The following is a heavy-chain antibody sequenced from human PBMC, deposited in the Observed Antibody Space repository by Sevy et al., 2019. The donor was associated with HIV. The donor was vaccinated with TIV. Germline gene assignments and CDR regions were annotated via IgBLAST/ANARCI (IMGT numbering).Heavy chain of an antibody. D-gene: IGHD3-22*01. Sequence: GGSMRLSCAASGFTFSRYWMTWVRQAPGMGLEWLANIKQDGREKYSVDAVKGRFTISRDNAKNSLYLQMNSLRAEDTAVYYCARLRDDSSGFHLDYWGQGTLVTVSS. V-gene: IGHV3-7*01. CDR3: ARLRDDSSGFHLDY. CDR2: IKQDGREK. CDR1: GFTFSRYW. J-gene: IGHJ4*02.